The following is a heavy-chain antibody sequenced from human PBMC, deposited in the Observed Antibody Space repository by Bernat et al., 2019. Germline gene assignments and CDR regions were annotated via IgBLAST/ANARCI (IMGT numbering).Heavy chain of an antibody. D-gene: IGHD3-16*02. V-gene: IGHV3-21*04. J-gene: IGHJ5*02. CDR3: ARESSPTIWGSYRYNRNWFDP. Sequence: EVQLVESGGGLVKPGGSLRLSCAASGFTFSSYSMNWVRQAPGKGLEWVSSISSSSSYIYYADSVKGRLTIPRDNAKNSLYLEMNSLGAEETVVYYCARESSPTIWGSYRYNRNWFDPWGQGTLVTVSS. CDR2: ISSSSSYI. CDR1: GFTFSSYS.